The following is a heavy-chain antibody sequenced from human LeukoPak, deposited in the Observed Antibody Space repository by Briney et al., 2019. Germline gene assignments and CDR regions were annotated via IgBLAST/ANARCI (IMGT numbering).Heavy chain of an antibody. J-gene: IGHJ6*03. V-gene: IGHV3-53*01. CDR2: IYSGGST. CDR1: GFYVSSNY. Sequence: PAGSMTLSCAASGFYVSSNYMSWVRQAPGKGLEWDSVIYSGGSTYYADSVKGRFTISRDNSKNTLYLQMNSLRAEDTAVYYCARDLIYDSSGFYYYYYMDVWGKGTTVTVSS. D-gene: IGHD3-22*01. CDR3: ARDLIYDSSGFYYYYYMDV.